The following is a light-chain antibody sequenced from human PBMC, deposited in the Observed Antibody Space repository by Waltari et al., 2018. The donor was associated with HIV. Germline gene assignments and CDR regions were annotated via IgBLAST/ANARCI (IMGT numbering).Light chain of an antibody. CDR3: HHYNNWRET. J-gene: IGKJ1*01. CDR1: QSVNSK. CDR2: GTS. Sequence: EILMTPSPATLSVSPGERATLSCRASQSVNSKLAWYQQKPGQTPRLLIYGTSTRATEIPARFSGSGSGTEFTLTISSLQSEDFAVYYCHHYNNWRETFGQGTKVEIK. V-gene: IGKV3-15*01.